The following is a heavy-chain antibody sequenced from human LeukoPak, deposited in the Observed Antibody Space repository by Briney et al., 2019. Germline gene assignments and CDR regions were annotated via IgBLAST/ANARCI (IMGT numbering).Heavy chain of an antibody. Sequence: GGSLRLSCAAPGVIFSRKFMRWVRQAPGKGVQWVAIMYAGGTTDYSDSVRGRFHISRDSSNNTLSLQINSLRAEDTAVYYCARGSGSGWPLDRWGQGALVTVSS. CDR3: ARGSGSGWPLDR. CDR1: GVIFSRKF. V-gene: IGHV3-53*01. D-gene: IGHD6-19*01. CDR2: MYAGGTT. J-gene: IGHJ5*02.